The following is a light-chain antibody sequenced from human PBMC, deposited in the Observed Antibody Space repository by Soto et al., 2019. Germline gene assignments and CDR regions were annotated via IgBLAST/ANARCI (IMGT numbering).Light chain of an antibody. Sequence: DIQMTQPPSSLSASVGDRVTITCRASQSISSYLNWYQQKPGKAPKLLIYAASSLQGGVPSRFSGSGSRTECTHTISSLQPEDFATYSCQQSFGTPHTVGQGKKREIK. CDR1: QSISSY. CDR3: QQSFGTPHT. J-gene: IGKJ2*01. CDR2: AAS. V-gene: IGKV1-39*01.